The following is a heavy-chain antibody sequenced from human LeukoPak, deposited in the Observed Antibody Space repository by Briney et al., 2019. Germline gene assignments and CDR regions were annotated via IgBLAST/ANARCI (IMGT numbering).Heavy chain of an antibody. J-gene: IGHJ3*02. D-gene: IGHD6-13*01. CDR2: IYYSGSI. CDR1: GYSISSSKW. CDR3: ARSGSSSWIDAFDI. Sequence: SETLSLTCAVSGYSISSSKWWGWIRQPPGKGLEGIGYIYYSGSIYYNPSLKSRVTMSVDTSKNQFSLKLSSVTAVDTAVYYCARSGSSSWIDAFDIWGQGTMVTVSS. V-gene: IGHV4-28*05.